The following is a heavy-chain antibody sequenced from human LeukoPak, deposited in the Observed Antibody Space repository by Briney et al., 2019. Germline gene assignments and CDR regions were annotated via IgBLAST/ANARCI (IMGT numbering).Heavy chain of an antibody. J-gene: IGHJ4*02. CDR2: ISWNSGSI. CDR1: GFTFDDYA. CDR3: AKDMQPRPRYYFDY. V-gene: IGHV3-9*01. Sequence: AGGSLRLSCAASGFTFDDYAMHWVRQAPGKGPEWVSGISWNSGSIGYADSVKGRFTISRDNAKNSLYLQMNSLRAEDTALYYCAKDMQPRPRYYFDYWGQGTLVTVSS. D-gene: IGHD5-24*01.